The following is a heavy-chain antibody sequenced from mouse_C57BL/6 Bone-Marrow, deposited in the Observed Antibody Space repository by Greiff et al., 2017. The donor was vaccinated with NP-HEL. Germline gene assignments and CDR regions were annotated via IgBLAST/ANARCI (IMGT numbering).Heavy chain of an antibody. V-gene: IGHV1-81*01. CDR3: ARHNFFMDY. CDR1: GYTFTSYG. CDR2: IYPRSGNT. Sequence: QVHVKQSGAELARPGASVKLSCKASGYTFTSYGISWVKQRTGQGLEWIGEIYPRSGNTYYNEKFKGKATLTADKSSSTAYMELRSLTSEDSAVYFCARHNFFMDYWGQGTSVTVSS. J-gene: IGHJ4*01.